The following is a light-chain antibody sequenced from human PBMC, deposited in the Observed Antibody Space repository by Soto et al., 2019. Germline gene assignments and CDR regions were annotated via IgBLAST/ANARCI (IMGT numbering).Light chain of an antibody. CDR3: CSYVGSNTFVV. J-gene: IGLJ3*02. V-gene: IGLV2-23*03. CDR1: SSDVGSYKL. CDR2: EGN. Sequence: QSALTQPASVSGSPGQSITISCTGTSSDVGSYKLVSWYQQHPGKAPNLMIHEGNKRHSGVSNRFSGSKSGNTASLTISGLLAEDEADYYCCSYVGSNTFVVFGRGTKLTVL.